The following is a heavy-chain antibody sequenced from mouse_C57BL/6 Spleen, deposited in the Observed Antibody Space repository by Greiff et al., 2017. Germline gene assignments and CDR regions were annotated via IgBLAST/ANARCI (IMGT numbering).Heavy chain of an antibody. CDR1: GYTFTDYE. V-gene: IGHV1-15*01. CDR2: IDPETGGT. J-gene: IGHJ3*01. CDR3: TSNWDPFAY. D-gene: IGHD4-1*01. Sequence: QVQLKESGAELVRPGASVTLSCKASGYTFTDYEMHWVKQTPVHGLEWIGAIDPETGGTAYNQKFKGKAILTADKSSSTAYMELRSLTSEDSAVYYCTSNWDPFAYWGQGTLVTVSA.